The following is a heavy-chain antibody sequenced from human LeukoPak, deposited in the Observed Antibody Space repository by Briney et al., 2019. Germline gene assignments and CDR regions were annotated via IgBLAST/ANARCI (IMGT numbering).Heavy chain of an antibody. Sequence: GGSLRLSCAASGFTFSSYGMHWVRQAPGKGLEWVAVISYDGSNKYYADSVKGRFTISRDNSKNTLYLQMNSLRAEDTAVYYCAKSNQVPYMWVDAFDIWGQGTMVTVSS. J-gene: IGHJ3*02. V-gene: IGHV3-30*18. D-gene: IGHD1-14*01. CDR2: ISYDGSNK. CDR1: GFTFSSYG. CDR3: AKSNQVPYMWVDAFDI.